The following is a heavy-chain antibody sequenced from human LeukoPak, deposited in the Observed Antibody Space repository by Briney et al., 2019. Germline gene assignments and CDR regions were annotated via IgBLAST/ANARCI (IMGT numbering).Heavy chain of an antibody. Sequence: PSETLSLTCTVSGGSISSSYWSWIRQSPGKGLEWIGYFYDTVSTKYNPSLKRRVIISTHTSKNHLYLKLNSVTAADTAVYYCARHGAFITRGFCSSSNCYVDGLQTWGQGIMVSVSS. CDR2: FYDTVST. CDR3: ARHGAFITRGFCSSSNCYVDGLQT. V-gene: IGHV4-59*08. CDR1: GGSISSSY. J-gene: IGHJ3*01. D-gene: IGHD2-2*01.